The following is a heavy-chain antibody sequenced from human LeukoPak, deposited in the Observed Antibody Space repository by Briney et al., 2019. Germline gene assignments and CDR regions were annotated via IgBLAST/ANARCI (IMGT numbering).Heavy chain of an antibody. J-gene: IGHJ4*02. D-gene: IGHD3-22*01. CDR1: GGPFSGYY. CDR2: INHSGST. Sequence: SETLSLTCAVYGGPFSGYYWSWIRQPPGKGLEWIGEINHSGSTNYNPSLKSRVTISVDTSKNQFSLKLSSVTAADTAVYYCARSEDDSSGYYYATFDYWAREPWSPSPQ. V-gene: IGHV4-34*01. CDR3: ARSEDDSSGYYYATFDY.